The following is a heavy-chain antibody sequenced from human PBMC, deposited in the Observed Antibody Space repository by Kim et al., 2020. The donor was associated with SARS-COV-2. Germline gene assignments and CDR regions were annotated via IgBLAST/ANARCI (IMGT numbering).Heavy chain of an antibody. D-gene: IGHD3-22*01. J-gene: IGHJ4*02. CDR3: ARAGLYYYDSSGYSGGYFDY. V-gene: IGHV4-59*01. Sequence: RVTISVDTSKNQFSLKLSSVTAADTAVYYCARAGLYYYDSSGYSGGYFDYWGQGTLVTVSS.